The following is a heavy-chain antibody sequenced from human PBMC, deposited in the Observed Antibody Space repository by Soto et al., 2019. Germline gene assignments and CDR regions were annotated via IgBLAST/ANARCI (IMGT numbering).Heavy chain of an antibody. J-gene: IGHJ2*01. Sequence: QVQLVESGGGVVQPGRSLRLSCAASGFTFSSYGMHWVRQAPGKGMEWVAGICYDGSNKYYENSIKGRFTIYRDNSKNTLYLEMNSMRAEETDVYYCARVGSSGCSEPGGWYFDLWGRVTLVTVSS. D-gene: IGHD6-19*01. CDR2: ICYDGSNK. CDR3: ARVGSSGCSEPGGWYFDL. CDR1: GFTFSSYG. V-gene: IGHV3-33*01.